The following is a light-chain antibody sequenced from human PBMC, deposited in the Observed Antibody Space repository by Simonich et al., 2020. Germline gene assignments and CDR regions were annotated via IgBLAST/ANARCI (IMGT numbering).Light chain of an antibody. Sequence: NFMLTQPHSVSESPGKTVTISCTRSSGSIASNYVQWYQQRPGSAPTTVSYEDNQIPSGVPDRFSGSIDSSSNSASLTISGLKTEDEADYYCQSYDSSNRVFGGGTKLTVL. CDR1: SGSIASNY. CDR2: EDN. J-gene: IGLJ3*02. CDR3: QSYDSSNRV. V-gene: IGLV6-57*03.